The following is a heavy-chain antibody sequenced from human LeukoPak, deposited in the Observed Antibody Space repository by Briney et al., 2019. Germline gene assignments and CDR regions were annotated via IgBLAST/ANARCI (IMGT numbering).Heavy chain of an antibody. CDR1: GYLITKLP. Sequence: GASVKVSCKVSGYLITKLPMHWVRRAPGKGLEYMGGFDPEDGETIYAEKFQDRVTMTEDTSTNTAFMELTSPRSDDTAFYYCAIDWYEQFTFWGQGTLVTVSS. J-gene: IGHJ4*02. D-gene: IGHD1-14*01. V-gene: IGHV1-24*01. CDR3: AIDWYEQFTF. CDR2: FDPEDGET.